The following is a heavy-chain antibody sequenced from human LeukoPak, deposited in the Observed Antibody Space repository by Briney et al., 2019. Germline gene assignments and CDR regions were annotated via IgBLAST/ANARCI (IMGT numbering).Heavy chain of an antibody. CDR2: IYYSGST. J-gene: IGHJ6*02. Sequence: SETLSLTCTVSGGSISSYYWSWIRQPPGKGLEWIGYIYYSGSTNYNPSLKSRVTISVDTSKNQSSLKLSSVTAADTAVYYCARLPYYYGMDVWGQGTTVTVSS. V-gene: IGHV4-59*08. CDR1: GGSISSYY. CDR3: ARLPYYYGMDV.